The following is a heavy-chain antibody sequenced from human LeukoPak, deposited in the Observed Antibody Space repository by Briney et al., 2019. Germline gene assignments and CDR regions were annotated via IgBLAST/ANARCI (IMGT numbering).Heavy chain of an antibody. D-gene: IGHD1-26*01. CDR2: IYTSGST. Sequence: SSETLSLTCTVSGGSISSYYWSWIRQPAGKGLEWIGRIYTSGSTNYNPSLKSRVTMSVDTSKNQFSLKLSSVTAADTAVYYCARENSVGATRYFDYWGQGTLVTVSS. CDR3: ARENSVGATRYFDY. CDR1: GGSISSYY. V-gene: IGHV4-4*07. J-gene: IGHJ4*02.